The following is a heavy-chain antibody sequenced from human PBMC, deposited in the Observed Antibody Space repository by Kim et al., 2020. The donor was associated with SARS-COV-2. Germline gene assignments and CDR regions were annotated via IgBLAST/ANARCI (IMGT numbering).Heavy chain of an antibody. D-gene: IGHD4-17*01. Sequence: GGSLRLSCAASGFTFSNSAMHWVRQAPGKGLEWVAVMAYDGTNEDYADSVKGRFTISRDNSKNTLYLQMNSLRVEDTAVYYCVRDRALTTVNYYYGLDVWGQGTTVTVSS. CDR1: GFTFSNSA. CDR2: MAYDGTNE. V-gene: IGHV3-30-3*01. CDR3: VRDRALTTVNYYYGLDV. J-gene: IGHJ6*02.